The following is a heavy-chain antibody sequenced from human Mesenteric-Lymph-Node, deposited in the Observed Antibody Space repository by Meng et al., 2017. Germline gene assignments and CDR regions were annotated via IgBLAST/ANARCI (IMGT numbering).Heavy chain of an antibody. V-gene: IGHV3-7*01. CDR2: ISPDGSEK. J-gene: IGHJ4*02. CDR3: AGWESRSY. Sequence: GESLKISCAASGLTVSSNYMSWVRQAPGKGLEWVANISPDGSEKRIVDSLKGRVTVSRDNAKNSLFLQMNSLRVDDTAVYYCAGWESRSYWGQGALVTVSS. D-gene: IGHD6-19*01. CDR1: GLTVSSNY.